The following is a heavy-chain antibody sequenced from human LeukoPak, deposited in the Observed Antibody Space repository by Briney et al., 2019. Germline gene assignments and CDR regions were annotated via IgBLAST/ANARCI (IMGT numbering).Heavy chain of an antibody. V-gene: IGHV3-66*01. D-gene: IGHD3-16*01. J-gene: IGHJ4*02. CDR1: GFTVSSNY. CDR2: IHSGGST. Sequence: PGGSLRLSCAASGFTVSSNYMSWVRQAPGKGLEWVSVIHSGGSTYYADSVKGRFTISRDNSKNTLYLQMNSLRAEDTAVYYCARDRGDRAYYFDYWGQGTLVTVSS. CDR3: ARDRGDRAYYFDY.